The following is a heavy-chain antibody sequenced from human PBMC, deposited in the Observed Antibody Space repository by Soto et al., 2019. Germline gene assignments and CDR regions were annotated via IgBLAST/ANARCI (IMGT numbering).Heavy chain of an antibody. V-gene: IGHV4-39*01. CDR2: IYFNGNT. CDR1: GVSISDTSYY. Sequence: QLQLQESGPGLVKPSETLSLTCNVSGVSISDTSYYWGWIRQPPGKGMEWIGTIYFNGNTLYNPSLKSLLTISVDTSKNQISLRLTSVTAADTAVYYCARQGSYWGQGTLVAVSS. CDR3: ARQGSY. J-gene: IGHJ4*02.